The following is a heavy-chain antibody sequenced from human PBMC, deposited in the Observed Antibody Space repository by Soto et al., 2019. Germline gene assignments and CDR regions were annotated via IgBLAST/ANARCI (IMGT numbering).Heavy chain of an antibody. CDR2: INAGNGNT. Sequence: QVQLVQSGAEVKKPGASVKVSCKASGYTFTSYAMHWVRQAPGQRHEWMGWINAGNGNTKYSQKFQGRVTITRDTSASTAYMELSSLRSEDTAVYYCATDSMGITIFGVAMPKGWFDPSGQGTLVTVSS. CDR1: GYTFTSYA. CDR3: ATDSMGITIFGVAMPKGWFDP. D-gene: IGHD3-3*01. J-gene: IGHJ5*02. V-gene: IGHV1-3*01.